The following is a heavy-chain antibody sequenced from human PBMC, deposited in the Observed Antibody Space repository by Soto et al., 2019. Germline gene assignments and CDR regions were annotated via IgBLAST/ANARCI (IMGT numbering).Heavy chain of an antibody. CDR2: ISSNGGST. J-gene: IGHJ4*02. V-gene: IGHV3-64D*08. D-gene: IGHD6-13*01. Sequence: GGSLRLSCSASGFTFSSYAMHWVRQAPGKGLEYVSAISSNGGSTYYADSVKGRFTISRDNSKNTLYLQMSSLRAEDTAVYYCVKGMQQQLVVRPLYFDYWGQGTLVTVSS. CDR3: VKGMQQQLVVRPLYFDY. CDR1: GFTFSSYA.